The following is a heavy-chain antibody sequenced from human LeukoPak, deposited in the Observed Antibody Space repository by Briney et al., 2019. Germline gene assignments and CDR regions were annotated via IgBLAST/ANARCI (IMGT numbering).Heavy chain of an antibody. J-gene: IGHJ4*02. CDR3: SRDSYASGSDY. CDR1: GFTFNAYH. Sequence: GGSLRLSCIASGFTFNAYHMSWIRQAPGKGLEWVSYITSTGSNIYYADSVKGRFTISRDNAKNSLYLQMNSLRADDTAVYFCSRDSYASGSDYWGQGTLVTVSS. CDR2: ITSTGSNI. V-gene: IGHV3-11*01. D-gene: IGHD1-26*01.